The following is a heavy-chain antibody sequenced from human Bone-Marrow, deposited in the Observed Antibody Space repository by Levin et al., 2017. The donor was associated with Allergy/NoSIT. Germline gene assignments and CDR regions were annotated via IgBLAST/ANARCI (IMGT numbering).Heavy chain of an antibody. V-gene: IGHV1-2*02. CDR2: INPNSGGS. Sequence: ASVKVSCKASGYTFTGYYMHWVRQAPGQGLEWMGWINPNSGGSIYAQKFQGRVTMTRDTSISTAYMELTRLTSDDTAVYYCGRSRKLRVASGDVAYWGQGTLVTVSS. J-gene: IGHJ4*02. CDR3: GRSRKLRVASGDVAY. CDR1: GYTFTGYY. D-gene: IGHD4-17*01.